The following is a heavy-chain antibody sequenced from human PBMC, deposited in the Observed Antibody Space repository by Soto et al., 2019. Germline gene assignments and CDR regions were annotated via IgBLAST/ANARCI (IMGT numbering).Heavy chain of an antibody. V-gene: IGHV4-31*03. D-gene: IGHD3-10*01. CDR1: GGSISSGGSY. CDR3: ARSPLAGITISPNCFDP. Sequence: QVQRQESGPGLVKPPQSLSLTCTVSGGSISSGGSYWSWIRKHPGKGLEWIGYIYYSGSTYYSPSLQSRVTISVDTSKNQFSLKLSSVTAADTAVYYCARSPLAGITISPNCFDPWGQGTLVTVSS. J-gene: IGHJ5*02. CDR2: IYYSGST.